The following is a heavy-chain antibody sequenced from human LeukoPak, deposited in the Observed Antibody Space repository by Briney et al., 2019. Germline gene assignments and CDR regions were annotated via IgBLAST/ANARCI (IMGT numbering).Heavy chain of an antibody. J-gene: IGHJ4*02. D-gene: IGHD4-17*01. CDR1: GYSISSGYY. CDR3: ARDALTDYGEVDY. Sequence: PSETLSLTCTVSGYSISSGYYWGWIRQPPGKGLEWIGSIYHSESTYYNPSLKSRVTISVDTSKNQFSLKLSSATAADTAVYYCARDALTDYGEVDYWGQGTLVTVSS. V-gene: IGHV4-38-2*02. CDR2: IYHSEST.